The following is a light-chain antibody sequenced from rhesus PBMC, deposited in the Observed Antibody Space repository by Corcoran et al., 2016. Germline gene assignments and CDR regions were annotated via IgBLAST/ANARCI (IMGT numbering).Light chain of an antibody. CDR3: HQGYNAPYS. Sequence: DIQMTQSPSSLSASVGDRVTITCQASQGISNWLAWYQQKPGKAPNLLIYAASSLQSGVPSRFSGSGSGTEFTLTISSLQPEDFATYYCHQGYNAPYSFGQGTKVEI. V-gene: IGKV1-18*01. CDR1: QGISNW. J-gene: IGKJ2*01. CDR2: AAS.